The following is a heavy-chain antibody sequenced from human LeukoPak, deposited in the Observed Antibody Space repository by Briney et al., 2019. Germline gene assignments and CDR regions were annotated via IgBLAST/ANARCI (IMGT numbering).Heavy chain of an antibody. V-gene: IGHV1-18*01. Sequence: ASVKVSCKASGYTFTCYGISWVRQAPGQGLEWMGWISAYNGNTNYAQKLQGRVTMTTDTSTSTAYMELRSLRSDDTAVYYCARSPRFHNQYYFDYWGQGTRVTVSS. CDR3: ARSPRFHNQYYFDY. CDR1: GYTFTCYG. D-gene: IGHD1-14*01. CDR2: ISAYNGNT. J-gene: IGHJ4*02.